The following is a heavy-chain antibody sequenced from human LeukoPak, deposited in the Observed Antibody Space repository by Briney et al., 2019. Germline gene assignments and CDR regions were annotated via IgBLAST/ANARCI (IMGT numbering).Heavy chain of an antibody. CDR1: GYTFTGYY. Sequence: ASVKVSCKASGYTFTGYYMHWVRQAPGQGLEWMGWINPNSGGTNYAQKFQGRVTMTRDTSISTAYMELSRLRSDDTAVYYCAGQGYCSSPSCYYYYYMDVWGKGTTVTVSS. CDR2: INPNSGGT. J-gene: IGHJ6*03. CDR3: AGQGYCSSPSCYYYYYMDV. D-gene: IGHD2-2*01. V-gene: IGHV1-2*02.